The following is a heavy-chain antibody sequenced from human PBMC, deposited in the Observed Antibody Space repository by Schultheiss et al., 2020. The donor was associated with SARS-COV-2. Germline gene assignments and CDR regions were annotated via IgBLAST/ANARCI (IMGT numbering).Heavy chain of an antibody. D-gene: IGHD2-2*01. CDR3: AKDWDQDIVVVPAAIDY. CDR2: ISSSSSTI. Sequence: GGSLRLSCAASGFTFSSYSMNWVRQAPGKGLEWVSSISSSSSTIYYADSVKGRFTISRDNAKNSLYLQMNSLRAEDTAVYYCAKDWDQDIVVVPAAIDYWGQGTLVTVSS. J-gene: IGHJ4*02. V-gene: IGHV3-48*04. CDR1: GFTFSSYS.